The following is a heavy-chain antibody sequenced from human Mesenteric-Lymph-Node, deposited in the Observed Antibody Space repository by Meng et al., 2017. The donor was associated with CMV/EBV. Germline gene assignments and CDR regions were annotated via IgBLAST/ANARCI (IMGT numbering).Heavy chain of an antibody. CDR2: ISAYNGNT. J-gene: IGHJ2*01. V-gene: IGHV1-18*04. D-gene: IGHD3-22*01. CDR3: ARGIYDSSGRYWYFDL. Sequence: SCYTFTSYGISWVRQAPGQGLEWMGWISAYNGNTNYAQKLQGRVTMTTDTSTSTAYMELRSLRSDDTAVYYCARGIYDSSGRYWYFDLWGRGTLVTVSS. CDR1: CYTFTSYG.